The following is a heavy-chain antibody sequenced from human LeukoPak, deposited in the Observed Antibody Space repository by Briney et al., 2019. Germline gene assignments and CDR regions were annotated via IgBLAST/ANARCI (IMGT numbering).Heavy chain of an antibody. Sequence: ASVKVSCKASGYIFTGYYIHWVRQAPGQGLEWMAWINLNSGATNYAQKFQGRVTMTRDTSISTAYMELSRLTSDDTAVYFCARGRFGEWDNWFDPWGQGTLVTVSS. CDR1: GYIFTGYY. D-gene: IGHD3-10*01. J-gene: IGHJ5*02. CDR3: ARGRFGEWDNWFDP. V-gene: IGHV1-2*02. CDR2: INLNSGAT.